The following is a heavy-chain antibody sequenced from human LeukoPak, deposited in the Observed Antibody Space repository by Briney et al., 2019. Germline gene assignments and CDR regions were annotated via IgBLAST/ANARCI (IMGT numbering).Heavy chain of an antibody. D-gene: IGHD4-17*01. V-gene: IGHV4-59*01. CDR2: IYYNGNT. J-gene: IGHJ5*02. CDR3: ARDVAYGDYRDWFDP. CDR1: GGSLSSYY. Sequence: SETLSLTCTVSGGSLSSYYWSWIRQPPGKGLEWIGYIYYNGNTNYNPSLKSRVTISVDTSKNQFSLKLTSVTAADTAVYYCARDVAYGDYRDWFDPWGQGTLVAISS.